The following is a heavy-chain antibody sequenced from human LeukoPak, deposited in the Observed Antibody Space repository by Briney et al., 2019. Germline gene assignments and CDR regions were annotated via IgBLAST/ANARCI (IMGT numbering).Heavy chain of an antibody. CDR2: IFPADSNT. CDR1: GYTFTHNW. Sequence: GESLKISCKVSGYTFTHNWIGWVRQKPGRGLEWLGVIFPADSNTAYNSSFRGQVTISVNKSIDTAYLQWGSLKASDSAIYYCARHRATGTWSDFDYWGQGTVVTVSS. D-gene: IGHD1-14*01. V-gene: IGHV5-51*01. CDR3: ARHRATGTWSDFDY. J-gene: IGHJ4*02.